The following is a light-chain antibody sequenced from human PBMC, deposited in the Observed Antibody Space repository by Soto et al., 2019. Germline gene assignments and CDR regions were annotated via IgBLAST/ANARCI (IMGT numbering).Light chain of an antibody. J-gene: IGLJ2*01. CDR3: QSYDSSNQGV. CDR2: EDN. Sequence: LTQPHSVSESPGKTVTISCTRSSGSIASNYVQWYQQRPGSAPTTVIYEDNQRPSGVPDRFSGSIDSSSNSASLTIAGLKTEYEADYYCQSYDSSNQGVFGGGTKVTVL. V-gene: IGLV6-57*04. CDR1: SGSIASNY.